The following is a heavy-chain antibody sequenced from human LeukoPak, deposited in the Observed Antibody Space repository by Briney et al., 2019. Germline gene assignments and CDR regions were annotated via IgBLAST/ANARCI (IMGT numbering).Heavy chain of an antibody. V-gene: IGHV3-64*01. D-gene: IGHD3-22*01. CDR1: GFTSSSYA. Sequence: GGSLRLSCAASGFTSSSYAMHWVRQAPGKGLEYVSAISSNGGSTYYANSVKGRFTISRDNSKNTLYLQMGSLRAEDMAVYYCARADYYDSSGPTFPFDYWGQGTLVTVSS. J-gene: IGHJ4*02. CDR3: ARADYYDSSGPTFPFDY. CDR2: ISSNGGST.